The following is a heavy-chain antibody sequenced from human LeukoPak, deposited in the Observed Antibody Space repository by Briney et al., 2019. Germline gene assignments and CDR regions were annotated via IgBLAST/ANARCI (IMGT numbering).Heavy chain of an antibody. CDR2: ISSSSSYI. J-gene: IGHJ3*02. CDR1: GFTFSSYS. D-gene: IGHD2-2*01. V-gene: IGHV3-21*01. CDR3: ARRVGYQLLMDAFDI. Sequence: PGGSLRLSCAASGFTFSSYSMNWVRQAPGKGLEWVSSISSSSSYIYYADSVKGRFTISRDNAKNSLYLQMNSLRAEDTAVYYCARRVGYQLLMDAFDIWGQGTMVTVSS.